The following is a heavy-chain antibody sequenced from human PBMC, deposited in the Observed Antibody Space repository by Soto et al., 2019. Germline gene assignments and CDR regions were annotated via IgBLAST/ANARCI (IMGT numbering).Heavy chain of an antibody. D-gene: IGHD2-2*01. CDR3: ARAGVVPAAIPWAGLGY. CDR2: ISAYNGNT. Sequence: QVQLVQSGAEVKKPGASVKVSCKASGYTFTSYGISWVRQAPGQGLEWMGWISAYNGNTNYAQKLLGIVTMTTDISTSTAYIELRSLRSDDTAVYYCARAGVVPAAIPWAGLGYWGQGTLVTVSS. J-gene: IGHJ4*02. CDR1: GYTFTSYG. V-gene: IGHV1-18*01.